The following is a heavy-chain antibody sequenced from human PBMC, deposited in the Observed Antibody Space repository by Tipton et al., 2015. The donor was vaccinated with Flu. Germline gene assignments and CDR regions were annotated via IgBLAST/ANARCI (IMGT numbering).Heavy chain of an antibody. V-gene: IGHV3-53*01. J-gene: IGHJ4*02. CDR1: GFTVSDNY. CDR2: IYSNGNT. Sequence: CAASGFTVSDNYMTWVRQAPGKGLEWVSLIYSNGNTYYADSVKGRFTISRDKSKNTVYLQMNSLRPEDTAVYYCARDRSDSSGWYEHDYWGQGTLVTVSS. CDR3: ARDRSDSSGWYEHDY. D-gene: IGHD6-19*01.